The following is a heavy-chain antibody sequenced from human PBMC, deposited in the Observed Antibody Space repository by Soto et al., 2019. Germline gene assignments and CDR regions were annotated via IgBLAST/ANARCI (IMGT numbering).Heavy chain of an antibody. CDR1: GFTFSSYG. CDR2: ISYDGSNK. CDR3: AKDQEFYYDSSAFDY. J-gene: IGHJ4*02. Sequence: QVQLVESGGGVVQPGRSLRLSCAASGFTFSSYGMHWVRQAPGKGLEWVAVISYDGSNKYYADSVKGRFTISRDNSKNTLYLQMNSLRAEDTAVYYCAKDQEFYYDSSAFDYWGQGTLVTVSS. D-gene: IGHD3-22*01. V-gene: IGHV3-30*18.